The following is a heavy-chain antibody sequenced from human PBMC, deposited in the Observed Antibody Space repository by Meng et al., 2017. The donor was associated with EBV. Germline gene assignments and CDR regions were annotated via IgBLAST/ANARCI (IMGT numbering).Heavy chain of an antibody. CDR3: ASAEHYGDYVFEY. CDR1: GGILRSFA. J-gene: IGHJ4*02. CDR2: IIPLFHTT. D-gene: IGHD4-17*01. Sequence: QVQVGGSGAEVKQPGSSVQGSCKASGGILRSFAISWVRQAPGQGLEWMGGIIPLFHTTNDAQKFQGRLHIIADESSATTYMELSSLRSEDTAIYYCASAEHYGDYVFEYWGQGTLVTVSS. V-gene: IGHV1-69*12.